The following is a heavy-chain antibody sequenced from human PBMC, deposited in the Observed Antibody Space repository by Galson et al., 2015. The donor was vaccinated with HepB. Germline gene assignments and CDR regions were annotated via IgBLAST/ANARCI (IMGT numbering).Heavy chain of an antibody. CDR1: GGTFSSYA. J-gene: IGHJ6*02. Sequence: SVKVSCKASGGTFSSYAISWVRQAPGQGLEWMGGIIPIFGTANYAQKFQGRVTITADESTSTAYMELSSLRSEDTAVYYCARGEGQVPRDYYYYYGMDVWGQGTTVTVSS. V-gene: IGHV1-69*13. D-gene: IGHD2-2*01. CDR3: ARGEGQVPRDYYYYYGMDV. CDR2: IIPIFGTA.